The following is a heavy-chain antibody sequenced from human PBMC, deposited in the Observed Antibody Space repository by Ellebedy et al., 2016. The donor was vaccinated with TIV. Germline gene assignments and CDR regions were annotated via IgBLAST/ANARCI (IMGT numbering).Heavy chain of an antibody. D-gene: IGHD2-2*01. J-gene: IGHJ3*02. CDR1: GFTFSSYG. V-gene: IGHV3-21*01. CDR2: ISISSSYI. Sequence: GESLKISCAASGFTFSSYGMNWVRQAPGKGLEWVSSISISSSYIYYADSVRARFIISRDNSRNSVYVQMSSLRAEDTAVNYCVREGVPRGFDIWGQGTMVTVSS. CDR3: VREGVPRGFDI.